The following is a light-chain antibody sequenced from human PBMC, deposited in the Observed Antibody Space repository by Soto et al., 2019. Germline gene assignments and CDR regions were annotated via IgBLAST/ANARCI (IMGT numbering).Light chain of an antibody. CDR1: QSVSSS. V-gene: IGKV3-15*01. J-gene: IGKJ5*01. Sequence: EIVMTQSPTILSVSPGERATLSCRASQSVSSSSLAWYQQKPGQAPRLLIYGASSRATGIPARFSGSGSGTEFTLTISSLQSEDFAVYYCQQYNNWPPITFGQGTRLEIK. CDR2: GAS. CDR3: QQYNNWPPIT.